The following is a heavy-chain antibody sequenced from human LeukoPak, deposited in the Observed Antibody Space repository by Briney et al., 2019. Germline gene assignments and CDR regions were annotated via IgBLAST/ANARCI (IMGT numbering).Heavy chain of an antibody. J-gene: IGHJ4*02. V-gene: IGHV3-23*01. CDR2: ISGSGGST. Sequence: GGSLRLSCAASGFTFSSYAMSWVRQAPGKGLEWVSAISGSGGSTYYADSVRGRFTISRDNSKNTLYLQMNSLRAEDTAVYYCAKGNTIFGVVTPFDYWGQGPLVTVSS. D-gene: IGHD3-3*01. CDR3: AKGNTIFGVVTPFDY. CDR1: GFTFSSYA.